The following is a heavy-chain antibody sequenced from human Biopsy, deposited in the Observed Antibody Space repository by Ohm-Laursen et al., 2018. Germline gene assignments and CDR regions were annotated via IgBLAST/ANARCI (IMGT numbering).Heavy chain of an antibody. J-gene: IGHJ4*02. Sequence: TLSLTCTVSRDSISNYYWTWIRQSPGKGLERIGYIYYTGSPNYNPSVKSRVTISVDTSKNQFSLKLNSVSAAGTAVYFCARESRGGHLNATLITGKNLDSWGQGILVTVSS. D-gene: IGHD3-16*01. CDR3: ARESRGGHLNATLITGKNLDS. V-gene: IGHV4-59*01. CDR1: RDSISNYY. CDR2: IYYTGSP.